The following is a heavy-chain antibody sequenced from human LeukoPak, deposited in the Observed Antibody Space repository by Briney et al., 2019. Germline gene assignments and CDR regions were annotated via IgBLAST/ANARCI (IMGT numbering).Heavy chain of an antibody. CDR3: ARGLSATIMDV. D-gene: IGHD2/OR15-2a*01. Sequence: SETLSLTCTVSSGSISSYYWSWIRQPAGKGLEWIGYIYYSGSTNYNPSLKSRVTISVDTSKNQFSLKLSSVTAADTAVYYCARGLSATIMDVWGQGTTVTVSS. V-gene: IGHV4-59*01. CDR1: SGSISSYY. CDR2: IYYSGST. J-gene: IGHJ6*02.